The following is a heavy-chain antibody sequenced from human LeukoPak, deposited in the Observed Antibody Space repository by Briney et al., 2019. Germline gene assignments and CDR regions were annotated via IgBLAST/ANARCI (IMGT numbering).Heavy chain of an antibody. CDR2: ITDSGDGT. CDR1: GFAFNNAW. Sequence: GGSLRLSCAASGFAFNNAWMSWVRQAPGKGLEWVSSITDSGDGTYYADSVKGRFTISRDDSKNTLFLQMNSLRAEDTAVYYCAKDSPVATRWGQGTLVTVSS. J-gene: IGHJ4*02. CDR3: AKDSPVATR. D-gene: IGHD2-15*01. V-gene: IGHV3-23*01.